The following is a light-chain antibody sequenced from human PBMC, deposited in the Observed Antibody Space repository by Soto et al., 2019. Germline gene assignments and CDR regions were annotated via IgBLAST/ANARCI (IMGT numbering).Light chain of an antibody. CDR1: QSVSSN. CDR2: GAS. V-gene: IGKV3-15*01. CDR3: QQYNNWPRT. Sequence: EIGMTQSPATLSVSPGERATLSCRASQSVSSNLAWYQQKPGQAPSLLIYGASTRATGIPARFSGSGSGTEFTLTIGSLQSEDFAVYYCQQYNNWPRTFGQGTKVEIK. J-gene: IGKJ1*01.